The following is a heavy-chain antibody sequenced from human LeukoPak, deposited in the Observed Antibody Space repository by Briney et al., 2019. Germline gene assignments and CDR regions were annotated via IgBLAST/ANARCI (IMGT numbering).Heavy chain of an antibody. D-gene: IGHD1-1*01. CDR3: ARDAWNDGWYYGMDV. J-gene: IGHJ6*02. CDR1: GFTFSDYW. CDR2: INTDGSIT. Sequence: GGSLRLSCAASGFTFSDYWIHWVRQAPGKGLVWVSRINTDGSITNYADSVKGRFSISRDNAKNTLYLQMSSLRAEDTAVYYCARDAWNDGWYYGMDVWGQGTTVTVSS. V-gene: IGHV3-74*01.